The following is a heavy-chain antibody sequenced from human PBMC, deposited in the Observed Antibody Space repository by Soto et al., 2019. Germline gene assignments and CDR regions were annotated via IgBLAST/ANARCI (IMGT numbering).Heavy chain of an antibody. D-gene: IGHD2-21*02. CDR1: GGSISRSSYF. Sequence: SENLSLTCSVSGGSISRSSYFWGWIRQPPGKGLEWIGSIYYSGSTYYNPSLKSRVTVSVDTSKNQFSLKLSSVTAADTAVYYCARHPSDFWFDPWGQGTLVTVS. CDR3: ARHPSDFWFDP. J-gene: IGHJ5*02. V-gene: IGHV4-39*01. CDR2: IYYSGST.